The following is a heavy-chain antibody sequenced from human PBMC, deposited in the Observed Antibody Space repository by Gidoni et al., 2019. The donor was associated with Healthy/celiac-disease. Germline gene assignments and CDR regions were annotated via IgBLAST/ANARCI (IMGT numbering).Heavy chain of an antibody. CDR1: GGSFSGYY. V-gene: IGHV4-34*01. J-gene: IGHJ2*01. CDR3: ARDGYFDL. Sequence: QVQLQQWGAGLLKPSETLSLTGAFYGGSFSGYYWSWIRQPPGKGLEWIGEINHSGSTNYNPSLKSRVTISVDTSKNQFSLKLSSVTAADTAVYYCARDGYFDLWGRGTLVTVSS. CDR2: INHSGST.